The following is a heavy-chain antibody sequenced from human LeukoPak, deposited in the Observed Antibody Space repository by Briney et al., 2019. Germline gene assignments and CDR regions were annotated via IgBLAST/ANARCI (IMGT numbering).Heavy chain of an antibody. CDR2: INPNSGGT. CDR1: GYTFTGYY. CDR3: ARNVDQSSSYEDAFDI. D-gene: IGHD6-6*01. V-gene: IGHV1-2*02. Sequence: GASVKVSCKASGYTFTGYYMHWVRQAPGQGLEWMGWINPNSGGTNYAQKFQGRVTMTRDTSISTAYMELSRLRSDDTAVYYCARNVDQSSSYEDAFDIWGQGTMVTVSS. J-gene: IGHJ3*02.